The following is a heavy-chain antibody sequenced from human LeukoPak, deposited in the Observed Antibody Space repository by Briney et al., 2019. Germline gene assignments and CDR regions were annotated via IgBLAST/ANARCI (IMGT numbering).Heavy chain of an antibody. CDR1: GFTFSNYA. J-gene: IGHJ4*02. V-gene: IGHV3-23*01. CDR3: AKWGDYDVLTGYYVPDY. CDR2: ILGSGGST. D-gene: IGHD3-9*01. Sequence: ASLRLSCAASGFTFSNYAMSWVRQAPGKGLEWVSAILGSGGSTYYADSVKGRFTVSRDNSKSTLYLQMNRLRAEDTALYYCAKWGDYDVLTGYYVPDYWGQGTLVTVSS.